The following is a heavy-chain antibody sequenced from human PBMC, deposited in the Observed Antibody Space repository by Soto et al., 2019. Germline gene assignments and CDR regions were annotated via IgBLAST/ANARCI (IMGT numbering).Heavy chain of an antibody. D-gene: IGHD3-3*01. CDR2: ISSSSSYI. V-gene: IGHV3-21*01. CDR1: GFTFSSYS. J-gene: IGHJ5*02. Sequence: PGGSLRLSCAASGFTFSSYSMNWVRQAPGKGLEWVTSISSSSSYIYYADSVKGRFTISRDNAKNSLYLQMNSLRAEDTAVYYCARDKYDCWTHPPLFDPWGQGTLVTVSS. CDR3: ARDKYDCWTHPPLFDP.